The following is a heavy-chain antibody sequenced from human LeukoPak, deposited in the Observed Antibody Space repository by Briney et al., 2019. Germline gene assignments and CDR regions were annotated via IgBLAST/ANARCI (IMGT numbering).Heavy chain of an antibody. CDR2: ISYDGSNK. V-gene: IGHV3-30*04. CDR3: WGAAPPPHLDY. Sequence: GGSLRLSCAASGFTFSSYAMHWVRQAPGKGLEWVAVISYDGSNKYYADSVKGRFTISRDNSKNTLYLQINSLRAEDTAVYYVWGAAPPPHLDYWGQGTLVTVSS. CDR1: GFTFSSYA. D-gene: IGHD3-10*02. J-gene: IGHJ4*02.